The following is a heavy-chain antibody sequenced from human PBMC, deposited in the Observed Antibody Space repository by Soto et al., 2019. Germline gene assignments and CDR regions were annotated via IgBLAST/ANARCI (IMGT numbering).Heavy chain of an antibody. CDR3: ARHDCISTSCYYYYYYGMDV. J-gene: IGHJ6*02. D-gene: IGHD2-2*01. Sequence: QVQLVQSGAEVKKPGSSVKVSCKASGGTFSSYAISWVRQAPGQGLEWMGGIIPIFGTANYAQKFQGRVTITADEATSTAYMWLSSLRSEETAVYYCARHDCISTSCYYYYYYGMDVWGQGTTVTVSS. CDR1: GGTFSSYA. V-gene: IGHV1-69*12. CDR2: IIPIFGTA.